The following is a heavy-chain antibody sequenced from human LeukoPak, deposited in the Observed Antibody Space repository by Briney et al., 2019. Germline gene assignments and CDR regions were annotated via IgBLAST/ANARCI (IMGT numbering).Heavy chain of an antibody. D-gene: IGHD5-12*01. V-gene: IGHV1-18*01. J-gene: IGHJ4*02. CDR3: ARSSLGTITAGPFDY. CDR1: GYTFTTYG. CDR2: ISGHQGNT. Sequence: ASVKVSCKASGYTFTTYGIPWVRQAPGQGLEWMGWISGHQGNTKYAQKFQGRVTMTIDTSTSTAYMELRSLRSDDTAINFCARSSLGTITAGPFDYWGQGTLVAVSS.